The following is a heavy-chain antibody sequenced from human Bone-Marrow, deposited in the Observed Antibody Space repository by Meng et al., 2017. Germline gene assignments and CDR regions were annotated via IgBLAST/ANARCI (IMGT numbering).Heavy chain of an antibody. V-gene: IGHV4-34*01. CDR1: GGSFSDYY. CDR2: INHSGST. CDR3: ARGPTTMAHDFDY. Sequence: QVQLQQGGAGLVKPSELLSLPCVVSGGSFSDYYWSWIRQPPGKGLEWIGEINHSGSTNYNPSLESRATISVDTSQNNLSLKLSSVTAADSAVYYCARGPTTMAHDFDYWGQGTLVTVSS. J-gene: IGHJ4*02. D-gene: IGHD4-11*01.